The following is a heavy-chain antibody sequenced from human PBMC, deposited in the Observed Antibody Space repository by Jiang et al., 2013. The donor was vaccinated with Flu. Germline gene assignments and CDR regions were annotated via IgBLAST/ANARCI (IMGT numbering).Heavy chain of an antibody. CDR1: GYIFTSYG. Sequence: SGAEVKRPGASVKVSCKASGYIFTSYGISWVRQAPGQGLEWMGWISGYNGNTNYAQKIQGRVTMTTDTSTSTAYMELRSLRSDDSAVYYCARDHPTGGYDFYYYYGMDVWGKGTTVTVSS. J-gene: IGHJ6*04. CDR3: ARDHPTGGYDFYYYYGMDV. V-gene: IGHV1-18*01. CDR2: ISGYNGNT. D-gene: IGHD5-12*01.